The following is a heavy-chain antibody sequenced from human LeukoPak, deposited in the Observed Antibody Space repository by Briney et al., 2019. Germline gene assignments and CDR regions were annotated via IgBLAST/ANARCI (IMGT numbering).Heavy chain of an antibody. J-gene: IGHJ4*02. CDR2: ISSSSSYI. Sequence: GGSLRLSCAASGFTFSSYGMNWVRQAPGKGLEWVSSISSSSSYIYYADSVKGRFTISRDNSKNSLYLQMNSLRAEDTAVYYCARGLLWFGELPDYWGEGALVTVSS. CDR3: ARGLLWFGELPDY. CDR1: GFTFSSYG. V-gene: IGHV3-21*01. D-gene: IGHD3-10*01.